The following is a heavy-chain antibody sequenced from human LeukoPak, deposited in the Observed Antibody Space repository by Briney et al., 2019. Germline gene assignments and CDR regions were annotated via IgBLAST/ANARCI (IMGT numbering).Heavy chain of an antibody. V-gene: IGHV3-9*01. CDR3: AKGYDFWSGYLDY. Sequence: SLRLSCAASGFTFDDYAMHWVRQAPGKGLEWVSGTSWNSGSIGYADSVKGRFTISRDNAKNSLYLQMNSLRAEDTALYYCAKGYDFWSGYLDYWGQGTLVTVSS. CDR2: TSWNSGSI. D-gene: IGHD3-3*01. CDR1: GFTFDDYA. J-gene: IGHJ4*02.